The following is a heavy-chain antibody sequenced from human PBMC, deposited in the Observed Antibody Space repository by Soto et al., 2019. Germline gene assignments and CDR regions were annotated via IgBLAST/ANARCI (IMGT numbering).Heavy chain of an antibody. D-gene: IGHD3-3*01. CDR2: IYNSGST. J-gene: IGHJ4*02. V-gene: IGHV4-30-4*01. CDR1: GGSISSGDYC. Sequence: ASETLSLTCTVSGGSISSGDYCWSWIRQPPGKGLEWIGHIYNSGSTYSNPSLNSRVIISVDTSKNQFSLKLSSVTAADTAVYYCARGPSADKVDYWGQGTLLTVSS. CDR3: ARGPSADKVDY.